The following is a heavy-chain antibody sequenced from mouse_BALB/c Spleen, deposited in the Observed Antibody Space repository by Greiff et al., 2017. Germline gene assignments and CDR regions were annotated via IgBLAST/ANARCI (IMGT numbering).Heavy chain of an antibody. Sequence: EVMLVESGGGLVQPGGSLKLSCAASGFTFSSYGMSWVRQTPDKRLELVATINSNGGSTYYPDSVKGRFTISRDNAKNTLYLQMSSLKSEDTAMYYCATYGNYGEYYFDYWGQGTTLTVSS. V-gene: IGHV5-6-3*01. CDR2: INSNGGST. D-gene: IGHD2-1*01. J-gene: IGHJ2*01. CDR1: GFTFSSYG. CDR3: ATYGNYGEYYFDY.